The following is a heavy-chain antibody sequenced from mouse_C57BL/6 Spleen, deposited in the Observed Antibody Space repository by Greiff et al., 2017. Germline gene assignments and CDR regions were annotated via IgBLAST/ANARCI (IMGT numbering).Heavy chain of an antibody. CDR1: GYTFTSYW. CDR2: IYPGSGST. Sequence: QVQLQQPGAELVKPGASVKMSCKASGYTFTSYWITWVKQRPGQGLEWIGDIYPGSGSTNYNEKFKSKATLTVDTSSSTAYMQLSSLTSEDSAVYCCARDGYDSGSKYYYFDYWGQGTTLTVSS. D-gene: IGHD1-1*01. V-gene: IGHV1-55*01. CDR3: ARDGYDSGSKYYYFDY. J-gene: IGHJ2*01.